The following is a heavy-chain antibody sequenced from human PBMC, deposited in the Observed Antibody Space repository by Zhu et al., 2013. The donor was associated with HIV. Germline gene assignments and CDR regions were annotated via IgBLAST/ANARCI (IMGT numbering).Heavy chain of an antibody. CDR1: GYTFTSYG. CDR3: AREGGYCSSTSCPWCSGGSCYGYYYGMDV. CDR2: ISAYNGNT. J-gene: IGHJ6*02. Sequence: QVQLLQSGAEVKKPGASVKVSCKASGYTFTSYGISWVRQAPGQGLEWMGWISAYNGNTNYAQKLQGRVTMTTDTSTSTAYMELRSLRSDDTAVYYCAREGGYCSSTSCPWCSGGSCYGYYYGMDVVGPRDHGHRLL. D-gene: IGHD2-2*01. V-gene: IGHV1-18*01.